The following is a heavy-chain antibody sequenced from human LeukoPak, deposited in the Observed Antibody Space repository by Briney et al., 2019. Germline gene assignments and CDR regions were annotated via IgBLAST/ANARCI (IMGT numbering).Heavy chain of an antibody. V-gene: IGHV4-34*01. CDR1: GGSFSGYY. CDR2: INHSGST. J-gene: IGHJ4*02. D-gene: IGHD4-23*01. Sequence: PSETLSLTCAVYGGSFSGYYWSRIRQPPGKGLEWIGEINHSGSTNYNPSLKSRVTISVDTSKNQFSLKLSSVTAADTAVYYCARATTVVETYYFDYWGQGTLVTVSS. CDR3: ARATTVVETYYFDY.